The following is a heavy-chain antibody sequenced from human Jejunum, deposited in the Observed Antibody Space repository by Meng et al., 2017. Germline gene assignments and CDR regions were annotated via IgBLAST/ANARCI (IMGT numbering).Heavy chain of an antibody. Sequence: GGSLRLSCAVSGVTFNTYSMNWVRQAPGKGLEWVSSINSDSSAYCYTYYADSVKGRFTISRDNAKNSLYLQMNSLRAEDTAVYYCTRPTINDYGDFGHWGQGTLVTVSS. CDR2: INSDSSAYCYT. D-gene: IGHD4-17*01. CDR1: GVTFNTYS. CDR3: TRPTINDYGDFGH. V-gene: IGHV3-21*01. J-gene: IGHJ4*02.